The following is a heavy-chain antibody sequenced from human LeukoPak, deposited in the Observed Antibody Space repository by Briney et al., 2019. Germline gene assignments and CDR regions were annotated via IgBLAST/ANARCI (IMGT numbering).Heavy chain of an antibody. CDR1: GGSISSYY. J-gene: IGHJ4*02. D-gene: IGHD6-13*01. Sequence: NPSETLSLTCTVSGGSISSYYWSWIRQPPGKGLEWIGYIYYSGSTNYNPSLKSRVTISVDTSKNQFSLKLSSVTAADTAVYYCARQVEQLGLYYFDYWGQGTLVTVSS. V-gene: IGHV4-59*08. CDR3: ARQVEQLGLYYFDY. CDR2: IYYSGST.